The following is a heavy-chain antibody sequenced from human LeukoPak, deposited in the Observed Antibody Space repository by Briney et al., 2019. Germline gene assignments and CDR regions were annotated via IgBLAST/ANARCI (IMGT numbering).Heavy chain of an antibody. Sequence: GASVKVSCKASGYTFTNYAMNWVRQAPGQGLEWMGWINTNTGNPTYAQGFTGRFVFSLDTSVSTAYLQISSLKAEDTAVYYCARDLTTVTTDYFDYWGQGTLVTVSS. CDR3: ARDLTTVTTDYFDY. CDR2: INTNTGNP. CDR1: GYTFTNYA. D-gene: IGHD4-17*01. J-gene: IGHJ4*02. V-gene: IGHV7-4-1*02.